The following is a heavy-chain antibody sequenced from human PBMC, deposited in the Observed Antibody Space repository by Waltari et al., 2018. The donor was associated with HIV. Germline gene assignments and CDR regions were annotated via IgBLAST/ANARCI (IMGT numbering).Heavy chain of an antibody. CDR2: MNTDNGDA. V-gene: IGHV1-8*02. CDR3: TKGRRGALFGDE. J-gene: IGHJ4*02. Sequence: QVQLVQSGAEIKKPRASVRVSCKASGYSFIDFDINWVRRPPGRGLEWVGWMNTDNGDAGYGHKFKGSFSLTRDTSTDTAYMDVTNLKSEDTAIYYCTKGRRGALFGDEWGQGTLVTVSS. CDR1: GYSFIDFD. D-gene: IGHD3-3*01.